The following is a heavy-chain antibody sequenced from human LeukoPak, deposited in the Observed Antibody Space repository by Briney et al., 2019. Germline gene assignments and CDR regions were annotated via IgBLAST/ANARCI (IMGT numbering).Heavy chain of an antibody. CDR3: ARDSSGYLYNWFDP. CDR1: GYSFTNYW. CDR2: IYPGDSDT. J-gene: IGHJ5*02. V-gene: IGHV5-51*01. Sequence: GESLKISCKGSGYSFTNYWIAWVRQTPGKGLEWMGSIYPGDSDTIYSPSFQGQVTMSADKSISTAYLQWSSLKASDTAMYYCARDSSGYLYNWFDPWGQGTLVTVSS. D-gene: IGHD3-22*01.